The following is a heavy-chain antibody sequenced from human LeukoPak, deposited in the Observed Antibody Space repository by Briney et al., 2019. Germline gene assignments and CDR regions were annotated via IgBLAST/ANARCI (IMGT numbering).Heavy chain of an antibody. CDR1: GFTFSSYG. Sequence: GGSLRLSCAASGFTFSSYGMHWVRQAPGKGLEWVAVISYDGSNKYYADSVKGRFTISRDNSKNSLYLQMNSLRAEDMALYYCAKGDSGSYYGIFDYWGQGTLVTVSS. V-gene: IGHV3-30*18. CDR2: ISYDGSNK. CDR3: AKGDSGSYYGIFDY. D-gene: IGHD1-26*01. J-gene: IGHJ4*02.